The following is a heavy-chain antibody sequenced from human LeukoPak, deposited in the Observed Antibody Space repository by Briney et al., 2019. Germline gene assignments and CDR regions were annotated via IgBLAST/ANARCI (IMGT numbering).Heavy chain of an antibody. CDR1: GYSFTNYW. D-gene: IGHD3-9*01. J-gene: IGHJ5*02. CDR2: IYPGDSDT. CDR3: ARHGSSYFEPRYNWFDP. V-gene: IGHV5-51*01. Sequence: GESLKISCKGSGYSFTNYWIGWVRQMPGKVLEWMGMIYPGDSDTRYSPSFQGQVTISADKSISTAYLQWSSLEASDTAMYFCARHGSSYFEPRYNWFDPWGQGTLVTVSS.